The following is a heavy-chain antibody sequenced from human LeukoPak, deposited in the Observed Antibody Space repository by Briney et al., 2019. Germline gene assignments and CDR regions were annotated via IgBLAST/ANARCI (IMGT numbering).Heavy chain of an antibody. Sequence: GGSLRLSCAASGFTFSSYSMNWVRQAPGKGLEWVSSISSSSSYIYYADSVKGRFTISRDNAKNSLYLQMNSLRAEDTAVYYCARSPISGYWYFDLWGRGTLVTVSS. CDR2: ISSSSSYI. J-gene: IGHJ2*01. V-gene: IGHV3-21*01. CDR3: ARSPISGYWYFDL. D-gene: IGHD3-10*01. CDR1: GFTFSSYS.